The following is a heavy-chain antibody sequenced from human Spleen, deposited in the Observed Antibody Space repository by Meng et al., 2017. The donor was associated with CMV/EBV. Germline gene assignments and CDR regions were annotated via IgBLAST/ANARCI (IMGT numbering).Heavy chain of an antibody. CDR3: ARGVEAAASGFFYY. D-gene: IGHD6-13*01. Sequence: GGSLRLSCAASGFTFSSYSMNWVRQAPGKGLEWVSSISSSSSYIYYADSVKGRFTISRDNAKNSLYLQMNSLRAEDTAVYYCARGVEAAASGFFYYWGQGTLVTVSS. CDR2: ISSSSSYI. J-gene: IGHJ4*02. V-gene: IGHV3-21*01. CDR1: GFTFSSYS.